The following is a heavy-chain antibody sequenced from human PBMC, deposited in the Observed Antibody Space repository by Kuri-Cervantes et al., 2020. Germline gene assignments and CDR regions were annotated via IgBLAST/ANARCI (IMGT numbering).Heavy chain of an antibody. CDR1: GYTLTELS. Sequence: ASVKVSCKVSGYTLTELSMHWVRQAPGKGLEWMGGFDPEDGETIYAQKFQGRVTITRDTSASTAYMELSSLSSEDTAVYYCARATTAIVWLAFDYWGQGTLVTVSS. V-gene: IGHV1-24*01. CDR2: FDPEDGET. J-gene: IGHJ4*02. D-gene: IGHD5-18*01. CDR3: ARATTAIVWLAFDY.